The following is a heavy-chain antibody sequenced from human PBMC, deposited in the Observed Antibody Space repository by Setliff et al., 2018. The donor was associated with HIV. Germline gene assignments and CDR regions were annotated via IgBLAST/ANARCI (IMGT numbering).Heavy chain of an antibody. Sequence: ASVKVSCKASGYNFTSYGITWVRQAPGQGLEWMGWISGYSGNTDYAQKVQVRVTMTTDTSTSTAYMELRSLRLDDTAVHYCARGKRWLQPYYLDYWGQGTLVTVS. CDR3: ARGKRWLQPYYLDY. D-gene: IGHD5-18*01. V-gene: IGHV1-18*01. CDR1: GYNFTSYG. J-gene: IGHJ4*02. CDR2: ISGYSGNT.